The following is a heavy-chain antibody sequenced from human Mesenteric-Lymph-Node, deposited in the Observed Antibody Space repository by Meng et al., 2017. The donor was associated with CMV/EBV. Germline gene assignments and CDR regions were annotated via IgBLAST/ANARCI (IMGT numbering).Heavy chain of an antibody. CDR1: GFTFSDYY. CDR2: ISSSGSTI. J-gene: IGHJ6*02. Sequence: GESLKISCAASGFTFSDYYMSWIRQAPGKGLEWVSYISSSGSTIYYADSVKGRFTISRDNAKNSLYLQMNSLRAEDTAVYYCARGLSGYYVSFQYYGMDVWGQGTTVTVSS. V-gene: IGHV3-11*04. D-gene: IGHD3-3*01. CDR3: ARGLSGYYVSFQYYGMDV.